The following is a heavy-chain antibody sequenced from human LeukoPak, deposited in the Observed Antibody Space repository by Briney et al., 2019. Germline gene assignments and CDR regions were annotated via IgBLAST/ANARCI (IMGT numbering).Heavy chain of an antibody. Sequence: ASVKVSCKASGGTFSSYAISWVRQAPGQGLEWMGGIIPIFGTANYARKFQGRVTITADESTSTAYMELSSLRSEDTAVYYCARSDYCSGGSCYRFDYWGQGTLVTVSS. CDR2: IIPIFGTA. V-gene: IGHV1-69*13. CDR3: ARSDYCSGGSCYRFDY. D-gene: IGHD2-15*01. CDR1: GGTFSSYA. J-gene: IGHJ4*02.